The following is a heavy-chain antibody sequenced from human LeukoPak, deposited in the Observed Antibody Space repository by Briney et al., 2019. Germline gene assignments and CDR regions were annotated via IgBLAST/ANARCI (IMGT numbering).Heavy chain of an antibody. V-gene: IGHV1-46*01. Sequence: ASVKVSCKASGYTFTGYYIHWVRQAPGQGLEWMGVINPSGGDTRYAQKFQGRVTMTRDTSTSTVYMELSSLRSEDTAVYYCARPNIAALHYWGQGTLVTVSS. CDR3: ARPNIAALHY. CDR2: INPSGGDT. J-gene: IGHJ4*02. CDR1: GYTFTGYY. D-gene: IGHD6-6*01.